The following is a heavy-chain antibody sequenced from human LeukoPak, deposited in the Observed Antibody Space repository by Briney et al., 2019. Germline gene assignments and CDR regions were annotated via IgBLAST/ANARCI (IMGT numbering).Heavy chain of an antibody. Sequence: GGSLRLSCAASGFTVSNNCMSWVRQAPGKGLEWVSIIYSGTSIYYADSVKGRFTISRDNSKNTLYLQMNSLRTEDTAVYYCARSTYSGSYRYYFNSWGQGTLVTVSS. D-gene: IGHD1-26*01. CDR3: ARSTYSGSYRYYFNS. J-gene: IGHJ4*02. V-gene: IGHV3-53*01. CDR2: IYSGTSI. CDR1: GFTVSNNC.